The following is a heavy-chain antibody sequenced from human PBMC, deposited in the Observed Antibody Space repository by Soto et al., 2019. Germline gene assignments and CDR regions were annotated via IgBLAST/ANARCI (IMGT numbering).Heavy chain of an antibody. CDR1: GFNYMGIA. D-gene: IGHD2-15*01. CDR3: AKGVSVVGLMPD. J-gene: IGHJ4*02. Sequence: QVQLVESGGGVVQPGRSLRLSCAASGFNYMGIAMHWVRQAPGKGLEWVGVISYDGTTKWYADSVKGRFTISRDNSKNTLFLQMNSLRTEDTAVYYCAKGVSVVGLMPDWGRGTLVTVSS. V-gene: IGHV3-30*18. CDR2: ISYDGTTK.